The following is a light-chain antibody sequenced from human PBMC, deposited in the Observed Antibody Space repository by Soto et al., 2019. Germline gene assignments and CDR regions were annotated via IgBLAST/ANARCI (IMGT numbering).Light chain of an antibody. Sequence: DIQMTQSPSTRSASVVDRVTITFRASQSISSWLAWYQQKPGKAPKLLIYKASTLKSGVPSRFSGSGSGTEFTLTISSLQPDDFATYYCQHYNSYSEAFGQGTKVDIK. CDR2: KAS. CDR1: QSISSW. CDR3: QHYNSYSEA. J-gene: IGKJ1*01. V-gene: IGKV1-5*03.